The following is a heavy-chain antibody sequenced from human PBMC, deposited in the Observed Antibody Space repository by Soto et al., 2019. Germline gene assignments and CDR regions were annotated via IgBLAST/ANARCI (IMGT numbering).Heavy chain of an antibody. D-gene: IGHD6-19*01. J-gene: IGHJ3*02. CDR1: GRAISSSNC. CDR3: ARVLIAVAGTLPAFDI. Sequence: PSETLSRAFAVSGRAISSSNCWSWFRQPPGKGLEWIGEISHSGTTNYNPSLKSRVTISVDKSKNQFSLKLRSVTAADTAVYYCARVLIAVAGTLPAFDIWGQGTLVT. V-gene: IGHV4-4*02. CDR2: ISHSGTT.